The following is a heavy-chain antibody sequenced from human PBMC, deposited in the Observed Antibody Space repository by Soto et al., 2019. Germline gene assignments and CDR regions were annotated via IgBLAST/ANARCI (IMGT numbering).Heavy chain of an antibody. J-gene: IGHJ4*01. CDR1: GFIFSNYA. CDR3: AKDTGRGGGSVVDY. Sequence: EVQLLESGGGLVQPGGSLRLSCAPSGFIFSNYAMSWVRQARGKGLEWVSAISGSGADTYYTESVKGRFTISRDNFKNTLYLQMNSLRAEDTAVYYCAKDTGRGGGSVVDYWGHGTVVTVSS. CDR2: ISGSGADT. V-gene: IGHV3-23*01. D-gene: IGHD2-15*01.